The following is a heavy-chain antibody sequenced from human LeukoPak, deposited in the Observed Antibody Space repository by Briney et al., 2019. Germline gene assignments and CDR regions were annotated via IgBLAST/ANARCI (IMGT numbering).Heavy chain of an antibody. CDR1: GFTFSSYA. J-gene: IGHJ4*02. V-gene: IGHV3-30-3*01. D-gene: IGHD6-6*01. CDR2: ISYDGSNK. Sequence: GRSLRLSCAASGFTFSSYAMHWVRQAPGKGLEWVAVISYDGSNKYYADSVKGRFTISRDNSKNTLYLQMNSLRAEDTAVYYCARGRIAARPNLDYWGQGTLVTVSS. CDR3: ARGRIAARPNLDY.